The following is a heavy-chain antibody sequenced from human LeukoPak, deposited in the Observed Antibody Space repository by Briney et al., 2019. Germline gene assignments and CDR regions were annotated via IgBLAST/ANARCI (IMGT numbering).Heavy chain of an antibody. CDR2: ISSSSSYI. J-gene: IGHJ4*02. CDR3: ARDPLWPELGHFDY. Sequence: GGSLRLSCAASGFTFSSYSMNWVRQAPGKGLEWVSSISSSSSYIYYADSVKGRFTISRDNAKNSLCLQMNSLRAEDTAVYYCARDPLWPELGHFDYWGQGTLVTVSS. CDR1: GFTFSSYS. V-gene: IGHV3-21*01. D-gene: IGHD7-27*01.